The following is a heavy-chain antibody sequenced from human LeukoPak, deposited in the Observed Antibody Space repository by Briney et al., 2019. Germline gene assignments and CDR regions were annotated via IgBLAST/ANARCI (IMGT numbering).Heavy chain of an antibody. D-gene: IGHD3-22*01. V-gene: IGHV3-66*01. CDR2: IYSGGST. J-gene: IGHJ6*02. CDR3: ARDPGYYDSSGYRYYNGMDV. CDR1: GFTVSSNY. Sequence: GGSLRLSCAASGFTVSSNYMSWVRQAPGKGLEWVSVIYSGGSTYYADSVKGRFTISRDNSKNTLYLQMNSLRAEDTAVYYCARDPGYYDSSGYRYYNGMDVWGQGTTVTVSS.